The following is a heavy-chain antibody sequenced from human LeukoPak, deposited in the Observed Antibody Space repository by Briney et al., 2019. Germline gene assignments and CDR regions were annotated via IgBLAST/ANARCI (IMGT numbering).Heavy chain of an antibody. J-gene: IGHJ3*02. CDR1: GNSFGDYY. V-gene: IGHV4-4*07. CDR2: IYTSGST. CDR3: ARGGRGGNSLDAFDI. D-gene: IGHD4-23*01. Sequence: SETLSLTCTVSGNSFGDYYWSWIRQPAGKGLEWLVRIYTSGSTNYNPSLKSRVTISVDTSKNQFSLKLSSVTAADTAVYYCARGGRGGNSLDAFDIWGQGTMVTVSS.